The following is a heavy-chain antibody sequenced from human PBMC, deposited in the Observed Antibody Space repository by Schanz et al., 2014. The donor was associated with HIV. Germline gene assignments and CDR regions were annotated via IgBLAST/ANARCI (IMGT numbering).Heavy chain of an antibody. CDR3: ARVGRAYYYDSSGGIDY. V-gene: IGHV1-8*01. D-gene: IGHD3-22*01. CDR2: MNPNSGHT. CDR1: GYTFSSYD. J-gene: IGHJ4*02. Sequence: QVQLVQSGAEVKNPGASVKVSCKASGYTFSSYDINWVRQATGQGLEWMGWMNPNSGHTGYAQKFQGRVDMTRTTSISTAYMELSRLRSDDTAVYYCARVGRAYYYDSSGGIDYWGQGTLVTVSS.